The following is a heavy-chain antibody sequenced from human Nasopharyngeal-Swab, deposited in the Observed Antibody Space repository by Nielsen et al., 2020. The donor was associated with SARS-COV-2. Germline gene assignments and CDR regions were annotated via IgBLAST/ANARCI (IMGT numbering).Heavy chain of an antibody. D-gene: IGHD5-18*01. CDR3: AKDWGLWLQAYYFDY. J-gene: IGHJ4*02. CDR2: IKQDGSEK. V-gene: IGHV3-7*03. Sequence: GGSLRLSCAASGFPFNIYWMSWVRQAPGKGLEWVANIKQDGSEKYYVNSVKGRFTISRDNAKNSLYLQMNSLRAEDTAVYYCAKDWGLWLQAYYFDYWGQGTLVTVSS. CDR1: GFPFNIYW.